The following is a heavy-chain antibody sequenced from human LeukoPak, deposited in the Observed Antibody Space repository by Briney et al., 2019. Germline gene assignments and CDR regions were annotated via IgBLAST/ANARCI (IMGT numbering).Heavy chain of an antibody. V-gene: IGHV1-58*01. Sequence: ASVKVSCKASGFTYTSSAVQWVRQARGQRLEWIGWIVVGSGNTNYAQKFQERVTITRDMSTGTAYMELSSLRSEDTAVYYCARVSGDEWDSYYFDYWGQGTLVTVSS. D-gene: IGHD1-26*01. J-gene: IGHJ4*02. CDR3: ARVSGDEWDSYYFDY. CDR2: IVVGSGNT. CDR1: GFTYTSSA.